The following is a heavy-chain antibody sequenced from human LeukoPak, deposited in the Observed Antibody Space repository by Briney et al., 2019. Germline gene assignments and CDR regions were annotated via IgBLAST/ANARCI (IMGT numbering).Heavy chain of an antibody. CDR2: FDPEDDYP. CDR1: GYTLTELP. CDR3: TTREIVVEPAQTSMVRGVLWRSDF. Sequence: ASVKVSCKVSGYTLTELPIHWVRQAPGKGLEWLGGFDPEDDYPMYAQKFQGRFTMTEDTSSGTAYMELNSLRSEDTAVYYCTTREIVVEPAQTSMVRGVLWRSDFWGHGTLVTVSS. J-gene: IGHJ4*01. D-gene: IGHD3-10*01. V-gene: IGHV1-24*01.